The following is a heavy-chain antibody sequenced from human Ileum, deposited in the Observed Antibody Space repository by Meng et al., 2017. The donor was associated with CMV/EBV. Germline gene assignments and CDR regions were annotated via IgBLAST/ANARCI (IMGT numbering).Heavy chain of an antibody. CDR3: VRSSGWALFDY. V-gene: IGHV1-2*02. CDR2: VNSKNTAT. J-gene: IGHJ4*02. Sequence: QVELGEAGVEMKKPGATVQDSCTPSGFPFYEHYMHWVRQAPGQGLEWMGWVNSKNTATNYARKFQGRVSMTRDTSISTAHMELSRLMSDDTAVYYCVRSSGWALFDYWGQGTLVTVSS. D-gene: IGHD6-19*01. CDR1: GFPFYEHY.